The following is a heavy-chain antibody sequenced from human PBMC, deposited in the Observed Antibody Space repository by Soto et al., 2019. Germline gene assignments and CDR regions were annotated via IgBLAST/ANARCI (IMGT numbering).Heavy chain of an antibody. CDR1: GFSLSTSGVG. Sequence: QITLKESGPTLVKPTQTLTLTCTFSGFSLSTSGVGVGWIRQPPGKALEWLALIYWNDDKRYSPSLKSRLTITKDTSKNQVVLTMTNMDPVDTATYCCAHWVVAATPDYYYDSSGYYRFFDYWGQGTLVTVSS. CDR2: IYWNDDK. J-gene: IGHJ4*02. CDR3: AHWVVAATPDYYYDSSGYYRFFDY. D-gene: IGHD3-22*01. V-gene: IGHV2-5*01.